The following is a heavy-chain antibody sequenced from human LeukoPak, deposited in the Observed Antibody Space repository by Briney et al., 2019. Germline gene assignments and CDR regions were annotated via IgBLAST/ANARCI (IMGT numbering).Heavy chain of an antibody. J-gene: IGHJ5*02. V-gene: IGHV4-39*02. Sequence: SETLSLICTVSGGSIRSSSYYWGWVRQPPGKGLEWIGSIYHSGNTYFNPSLKSRGTMSVDTSKNQFSLNLSSVTAADTAVYYCAGDYYNSSAYFGHWGQGTLVTVSS. CDR2: IYHSGNT. D-gene: IGHD3-22*01. CDR1: GGSIRSSSYY. CDR3: AGDYYNSSAYFGH.